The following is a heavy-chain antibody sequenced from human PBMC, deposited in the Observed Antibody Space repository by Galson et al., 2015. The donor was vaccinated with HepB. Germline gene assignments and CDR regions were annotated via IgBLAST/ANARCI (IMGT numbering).Heavy chain of an antibody. CDR1: GFTFNNYA. CDR2: ISETGGRA. V-gene: IGHV3-23*01. Sequence: SLRLSCAASGFTFNNYAMTWVRQAPGKGLEWVSGISETGGRAYYADSVKGRFTISRDNSKNTLFLQMHSLRAEDTAVFYCAKDNSTTGTFDNWGQGTLVTVSS. J-gene: IGHJ4*02. D-gene: IGHD1/OR15-1a*01. CDR3: AKDNSTTGTFDN.